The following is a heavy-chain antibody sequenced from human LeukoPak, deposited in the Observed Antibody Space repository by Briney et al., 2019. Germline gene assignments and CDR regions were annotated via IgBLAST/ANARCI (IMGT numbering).Heavy chain of an antibody. CDR1: GFTFSGSA. V-gene: IGHV3-73*01. J-gene: IGHJ4*02. D-gene: IGHD3-10*01. Sequence: GGSLRLSCAASGFTFSGSAMHWVRQASGKGLEWVGRIRSKANSYATAYAASVKGRFTISRDNSKNTLYLQMNSLRAEDTAVYYCAKDSYGSGSYSGFDYWGQGTLVTVSS. CDR3: AKDSYGSGSYSGFDY. CDR2: IRSKANSYAT.